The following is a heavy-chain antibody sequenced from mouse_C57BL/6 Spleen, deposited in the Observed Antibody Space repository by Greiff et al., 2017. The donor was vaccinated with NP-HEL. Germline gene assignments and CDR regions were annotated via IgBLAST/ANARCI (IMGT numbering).Heavy chain of an antibody. V-gene: IGHV1-50*01. D-gene: IGHD1-1*01. CDR1: GYTFTSYW. CDR3: ARRSTTVSGYAMDY. J-gene: IGHJ4*01. Sequence: VQLQQSGAELVKPGASVKLSCKASGYTFTSYWMQWVKQRPGQGLEWIGEIDPSDSSNNYNQKFKCKATLTVDTSSSTAYMQLISLTAEDSAVYYCARRSTTVSGYAMDYWGQGTSVTVSS. CDR2: IDPSDSSN.